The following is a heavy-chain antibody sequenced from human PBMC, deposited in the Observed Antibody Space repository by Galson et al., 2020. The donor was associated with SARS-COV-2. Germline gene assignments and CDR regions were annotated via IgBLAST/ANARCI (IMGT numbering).Heavy chain of an antibody. CDR3: AKLPGYYDSSGYSDY. Sequence: GGSLRLSCAASGFTFDDYAMHWVRQAPGKGLEWVSGISWNSGSIGYADSVKGRFTISRDNAKNSLYLQMNSLRAEDTALYYCAKLPGYYDSSGYSDYWGQGTLVTVSS. D-gene: IGHD3-22*01. J-gene: IGHJ4*02. V-gene: IGHV3-9*01. CDR2: ISWNSGSI. CDR1: GFTFDDYA.